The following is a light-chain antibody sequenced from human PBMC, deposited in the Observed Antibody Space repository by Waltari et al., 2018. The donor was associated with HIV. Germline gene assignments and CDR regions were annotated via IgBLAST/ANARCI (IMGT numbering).Light chain of an antibody. CDR2: RDD. Sequence: SYELTQPLSVSVALGQTARITCGGRNIGDRNVGWYQQKAGQAPTLLIYRDDSRPSGIPERFAGSNSGNTATLTITGAQGGDEGDYYCQVWDSSAMVFGGGTTLTVL. V-gene: IGLV3-9*01. CDR1: NIGDRN. J-gene: IGLJ3*02. CDR3: QVWDSSAMV.